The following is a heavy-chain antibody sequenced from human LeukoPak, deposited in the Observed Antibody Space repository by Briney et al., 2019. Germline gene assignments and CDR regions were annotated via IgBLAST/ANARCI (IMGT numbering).Heavy chain of an antibody. CDR3: ARSRTTTKSGYFDY. CDR2: IDWDDDK. J-gene: IGHJ4*02. D-gene: IGHD1-1*01. CDR1: GFSLSTSGMC. V-gene: IGHV2-70*11. Sequence: SGPALVKPTQTLTLTCTFSGFSLSTSGMCVSWIRQPPGKALEWLARIDWDDDKYYSTSVKTRLTISKDTSKNQVVLTMTNMDPVDTATYYCARSRTTTKSGYFDYWGQGTLSPSPQ.